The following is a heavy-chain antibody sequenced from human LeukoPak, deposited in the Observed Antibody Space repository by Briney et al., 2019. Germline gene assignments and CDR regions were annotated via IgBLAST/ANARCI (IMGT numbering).Heavy chain of an antibody. Sequence: SETLSLTCTASGGSISSGSYYWSWIRQPAGKGREWIGRIYTSGSTNYNPSLRSRVTISVDTSKNQFYLKLSSVTAADTAVYYCARAYYDSSGYYGEELHAFDIWGQGTMVTVSS. CDR3: ARAYYDSSGYYGEELHAFDI. J-gene: IGHJ3*02. D-gene: IGHD3-22*01. V-gene: IGHV4-61*02. CDR2: IYTSGST. CDR1: GGSISSGSYY.